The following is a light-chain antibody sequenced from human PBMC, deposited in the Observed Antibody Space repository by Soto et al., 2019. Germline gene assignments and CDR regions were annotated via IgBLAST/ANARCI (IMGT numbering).Light chain of an antibody. CDR3: QQFGSSPLT. V-gene: IGKV3-20*01. CDR1: QSISTTY. CDR2: GAS. J-gene: IGKJ4*01. Sequence: EIVLTQSPGTLSLSPGERATLSCRASQSISTTYLAWYQQKPGQAPRLLISGASSRATGIPDRFSGSGSGTDFTLTISRLEPADFAVYYCQQFGSSPLTFGGGTKVEIK.